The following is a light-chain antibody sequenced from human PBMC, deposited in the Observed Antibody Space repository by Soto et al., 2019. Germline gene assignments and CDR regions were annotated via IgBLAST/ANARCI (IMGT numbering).Light chain of an antibody. CDR1: QTISSW. J-gene: IGKJ1*01. Sequence: IQMTQAPATLSGSGGNRVTITCRASQTISSWLAWYQQKPGKAPKLLIYKASTLKSGVPSRFSGSGSGTEFTLTISSLQPDDFATYYCQHYNSYSEAFGQGTRWIS. V-gene: IGKV1-5*03. CDR3: QHYNSYSEA. CDR2: KAS.